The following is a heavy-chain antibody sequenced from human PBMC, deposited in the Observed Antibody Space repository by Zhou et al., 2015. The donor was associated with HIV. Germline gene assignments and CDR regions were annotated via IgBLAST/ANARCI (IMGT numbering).Heavy chain of an antibody. Sequence: VQLVESGGGVVQPGRSLRLSCAASGFTFSSYGMHWVRQAPGKGLEWVGRIRNKAYSYATAYAPSLKGRFTISRDNAKNTLYLQMSSLRGEDTAVYYCVRDRTSTFRGWYFDLWGRGTLVTVSS. J-gene: IGHJ2*01. CDR1: GFTFSSYG. CDR2: IRNKAYSYAT. D-gene: IGHD3-16*01. CDR3: VRDRTSTFRGWYFDL. V-gene: IGHV3-73*01.